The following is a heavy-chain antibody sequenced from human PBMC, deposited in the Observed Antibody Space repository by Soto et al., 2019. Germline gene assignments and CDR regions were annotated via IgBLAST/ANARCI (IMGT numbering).Heavy chain of an antibody. J-gene: IGHJ6*02. Sequence: QVQLVESGGGVVQPGRSLRLSCAASGFTFSSYGMHWVRQAPGKGLEWVAVISHDGSNKYYADSVKGRFTISRDNSKNTLYLQMNSLRAEDTAVYYCAKDLRGSSWYGAYYYDGMDVWGQGTTVTVSS. V-gene: IGHV3-30*18. D-gene: IGHD6-13*01. CDR1: GFTFSSYG. CDR2: ISHDGSNK. CDR3: AKDLRGSSWYGAYYYDGMDV.